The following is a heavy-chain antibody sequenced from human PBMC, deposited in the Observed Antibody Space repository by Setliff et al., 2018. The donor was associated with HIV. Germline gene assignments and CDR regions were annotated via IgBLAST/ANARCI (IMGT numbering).Heavy chain of an antibody. D-gene: IGHD6-13*01. CDR3: ARGSHGTSWTDY. CDR1: GDSLAGSVYS. CDR2: LFHTGSS. Sequence: SETLSLTCAVSGDSLAGSVYSWGWVRQSPGQGLEWLGNLFHTGSSYFNPSLKSRLTMSVDTSTSRLSLKVHSVTAADTAMYYCARGSHGTSWTDYWGQGTLVT. J-gene: IGHJ4*02. V-gene: IGHV4-39*07.